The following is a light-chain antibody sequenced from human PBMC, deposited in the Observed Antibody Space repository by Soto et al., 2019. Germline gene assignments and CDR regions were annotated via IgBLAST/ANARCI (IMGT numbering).Light chain of an antibody. CDR1: QSISSY. Sequence: DIQMTQSPSSLSASVGDRVTITCRASQSISSYLNWYQQKPGKAPKLLIYAASSLQSGVPSRFSGSGSGTDFTLTISSLQPEAFATYYCQQSDSTLYTFGQGTRVEIK. CDR2: AAS. J-gene: IGKJ5*01. V-gene: IGKV1-39*01. CDR3: QQSDSTLYT.